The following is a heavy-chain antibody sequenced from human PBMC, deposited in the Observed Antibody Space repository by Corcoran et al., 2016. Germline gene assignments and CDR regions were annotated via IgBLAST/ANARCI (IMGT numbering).Heavy chain of an antibody. D-gene: IGHD1-1*01. Sequence: QVQLQQWGAGLLKPSETLSLTCAVYGGSFSGYYWSWIRQPPGKGLEWIGEINHSGSTNYNPSLKSRVTISVDTSKNQFSLKLSSVNAADTAVYYCARGLRLEQIRRYNWFDPWGQGTLVTVSS. V-gene: IGHV4-34*01. CDR2: INHSGST. CDR3: ARGLRLEQIRRYNWFDP. J-gene: IGHJ5*02. CDR1: GGSFSGYY.